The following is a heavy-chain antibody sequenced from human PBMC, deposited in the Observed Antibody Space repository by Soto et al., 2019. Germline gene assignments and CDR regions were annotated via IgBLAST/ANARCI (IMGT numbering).Heavy chain of an antibody. CDR2: IYYSGST. CDR1: GGSISSSSYY. CDR3: ARNRRTGRYRAGYYYYGMDV. V-gene: IGHV4-39*01. D-gene: IGHD6-19*01. J-gene: IGHJ6*02. Sequence: SETLSLTCTVSGGSISSSSYYWGWIRQPPGKGLEWIGSIYYSGSTYYNPSLKSRVTISVDTSKNQFSLKLSSVTAADTAVYYCARNRRTGRYRAGYYYYGMDVWGQGTTVTVS.